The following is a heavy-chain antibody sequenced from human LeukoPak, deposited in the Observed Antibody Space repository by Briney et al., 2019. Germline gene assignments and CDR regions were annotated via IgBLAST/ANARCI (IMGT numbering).Heavy chain of an antibody. V-gene: IGHV3-9*01. D-gene: IGHD5-12*01. Sequence: PGRSLRLSCAASGFTFDDYAMHWVRQAAGNGLEWVSGISWNSGSIGYADSVKGRFTISRDNAKNSLYLQMNSLRAEDTALYYCAKERDGYNYFDYWGQGTLVTVSS. CDR2: ISWNSGSI. CDR3: AKERDGYNYFDY. CDR1: GFTFDDYA. J-gene: IGHJ4*02.